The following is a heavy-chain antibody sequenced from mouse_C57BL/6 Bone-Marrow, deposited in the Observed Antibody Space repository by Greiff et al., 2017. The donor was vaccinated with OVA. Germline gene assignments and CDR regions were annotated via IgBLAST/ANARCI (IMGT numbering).Heavy chain of an antibody. CDR3: ARRGLYSNFAWFAY. CDR2: ISNGGGST. V-gene: IGHV5-12*01. Sequence: EVQRVESGGGLVQPGGSLKLSCAASGFTFSDYYMYWVRQTPEKRLEWVAYISNGGGSTYYPDTVKGRFTISRDNAKNTLYLQMSRLKSEDTAMYYCARRGLYSNFAWFAYWGQGTLVTVSA. D-gene: IGHD2-5*01. CDR1: GFTFSDYY. J-gene: IGHJ3*01.